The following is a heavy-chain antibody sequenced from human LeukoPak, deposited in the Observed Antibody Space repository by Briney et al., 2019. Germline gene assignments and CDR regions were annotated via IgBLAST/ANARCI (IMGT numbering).Heavy chain of an antibody. J-gene: IGHJ4*02. V-gene: IGHV1-24*01. CDR2: FDPEDGET. D-gene: IGHD5-18*01. Sequence: ASVKVSCKVSGYTLTELSMHWVRQAPGKGLERMGGFDPEDGETIYAQKFQGRVTMTEDTSTDTAYMELSSLRSEDTAVYYCATDTRSPWIQLWFLGYWGQGTLVTVSS. CDR3: ATDTRSPWIQLWFLGY. CDR1: GYTLTELS.